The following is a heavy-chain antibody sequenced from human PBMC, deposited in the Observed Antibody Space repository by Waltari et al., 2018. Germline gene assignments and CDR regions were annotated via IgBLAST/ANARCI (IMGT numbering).Heavy chain of an antibody. CDR1: GFTCSSYW. D-gene: IGHD6-13*01. V-gene: IGHV3-7*01. CDR2: IKQDGSEK. J-gene: IGHJ4*02. Sequence: EVQLVESGGGLVQPGWSLRRSCAASGFTCSSYWMGWVRQAPGKGLEWVANIKQDGSEKYYVDSVKGRFTISRDNAKNSLYLQMNRLRAEDTAVYYCARDPGSSWLDYWGQGTLVTVSS. CDR3: ARDPGSSWLDY.